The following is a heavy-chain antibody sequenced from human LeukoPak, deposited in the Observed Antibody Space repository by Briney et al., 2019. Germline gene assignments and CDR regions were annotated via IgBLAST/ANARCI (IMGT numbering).Heavy chain of an antibody. CDR3: ARVGYDSSGRFDY. CDR2: ISSSGSII. Sequence: GGSLRLSCAASGFTFSNYYMTWIRQAPGKGLEWVSYISSSGSIIYYADSVKGRFIISRDNAKNSLYLQMNSLRAEDTAVYFCARVGYDSSGRFDYWGQGTLVTVSS. D-gene: IGHD3-22*01. CDR1: GFTFSNYY. J-gene: IGHJ4*02. V-gene: IGHV3-11*04.